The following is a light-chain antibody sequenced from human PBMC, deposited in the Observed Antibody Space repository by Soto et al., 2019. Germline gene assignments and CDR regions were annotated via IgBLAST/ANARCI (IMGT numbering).Light chain of an antibody. CDR3: SSFAGNNNLL. CDR1: SSDVGGYDF. CDR2: EVT. V-gene: IGLV2-8*01. Sequence: QSALTQPPSASGSPGQSVTISCTGTSSDVGGYDFVSWYQQHPGKAPSLMIYEVTKRPSGVPDRFSGSKSGNTASLTVSGLQAEDGADYYCSSFAGNNNLLFGGGTKLTVL. J-gene: IGLJ2*01.